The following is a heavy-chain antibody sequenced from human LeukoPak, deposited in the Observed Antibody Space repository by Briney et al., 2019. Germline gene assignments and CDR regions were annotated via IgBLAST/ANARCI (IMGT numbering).Heavy chain of an antibody. J-gene: IGHJ6*03. CDR1: GGTFSKYA. Sequence: SVKVSRKASGGTFSKYAISWVRQAPGQGLEWVGAIIPIFRTAKYAQKFQGRVTITADESTSTAYMDLSSLRSEDTAVYYCAKGPRYNWNHYYMDVWGKGTPVTVSS. CDR2: IIPIFRTA. V-gene: IGHV1-69*13. CDR3: AKGPRYNWNHYYMDV. D-gene: IGHD1-20*01.